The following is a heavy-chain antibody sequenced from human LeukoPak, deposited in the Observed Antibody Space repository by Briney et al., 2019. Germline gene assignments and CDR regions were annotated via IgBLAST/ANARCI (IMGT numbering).Heavy chain of an antibody. V-gene: IGHV3-11*04. D-gene: IGHD1-14*01. J-gene: IGHJ3*02. CDR1: GFTLSDYY. CDR3: ARGTDPYAFDI. CDR2: ISSSGSTI. Sequence: PGGSLRLSCAASGFTLSDYYTSWLRQAPGKGLEWVSYISSSGSTIYYADSVKGPFTIDRENTKNSLYLQMNSLRAGDTAVYYCARGTDPYAFDIWGQGTMVTVSS.